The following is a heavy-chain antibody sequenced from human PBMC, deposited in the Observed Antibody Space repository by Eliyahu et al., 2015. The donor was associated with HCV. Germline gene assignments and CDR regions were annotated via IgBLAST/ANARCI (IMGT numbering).Heavy chain of an antibody. Sequence: EVQLVESGGGLVKPGGSLXLSCAASGFXFXNAWMXWVRQAPGKGLEWVGRIKSKTDGGTTDYAAPVKGRFTISRDDSKNTLYLQMNSLKTEDTAVYYCTTFEQQLDWYFDLWGRGTLVTVSS. CDR2: IKSKTDGGTT. V-gene: IGHV3-15*01. CDR1: GFXFXNAW. D-gene: IGHD6-13*01. J-gene: IGHJ2*01. CDR3: TTFEQQLDWYFDL.